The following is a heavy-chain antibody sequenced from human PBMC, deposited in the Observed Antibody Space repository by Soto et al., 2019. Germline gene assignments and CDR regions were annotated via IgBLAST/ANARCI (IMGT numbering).Heavy chain of an antibody. CDR2: INPNGGST. Sequence: ASVKVSCKASGYTFTNFYMHWVRQAPGQGPEWVGIINPNGGSTSYAQNFQGRISMTSDTSTNTVYMELSSLRSDDTAVYYCAREGVAGTGWFDPWGQGTLVTVSS. J-gene: IGHJ5*02. D-gene: IGHD6-19*01. CDR1: GYTFTNFY. V-gene: IGHV1-46*03. CDR3: AREGVAGTGWFDP.